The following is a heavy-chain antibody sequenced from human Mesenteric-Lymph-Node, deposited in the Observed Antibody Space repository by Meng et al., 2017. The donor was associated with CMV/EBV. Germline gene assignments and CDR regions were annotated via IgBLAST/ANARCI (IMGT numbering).Heavy chain of an antibody. CDR2: INPKSGAT. CDR1: EYSFSDFY. D-gene: IGHD2-2*01. Sequence: ASVKVSCKASEYSFSDFYMHWVRQAPGQGLEWMGWINPKSGATNYAQKFQGRVTMTRDTSISTAYMELSRLRSDDTAVYYCARDHIVVVPAGPGYYYYGMDVWGQGTTVTVSS. CDR3: ARDHIVVVPAGPGYYYYGMDV. V-gene: IGHV1-2*02. J-gene: IGHJ6*02.